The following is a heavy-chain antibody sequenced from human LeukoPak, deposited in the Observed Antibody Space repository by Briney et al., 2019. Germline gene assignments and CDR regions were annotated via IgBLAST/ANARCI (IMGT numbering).Heavy chain of an antibody. J-gene: IGHJ4*02. CDR2: IKQDGSEK. V-gene: IGHV3-7*01. Sequence: QPGGSLRLSCAASGFTFSNYWMSWVRQAPGKGLEWVANIKQDGSEKYYVDSVKGRFTISRDNAKNSLYLQMNSLRAEDTAVYYCARDQQSGWLQSIAVFDYWGQGTLVTVSS. D-gene: IGHD5-24*01. CDR3: ARDQQSGWLQSIAVFDY. CDR1: GFTFSNYW.